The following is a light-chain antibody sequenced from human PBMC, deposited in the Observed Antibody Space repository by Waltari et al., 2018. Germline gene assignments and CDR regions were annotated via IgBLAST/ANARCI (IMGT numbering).Light chain of an antibody. J-gene: IGKJ1*01. Sequence: DVVMTQSPLSLSVTLGQPASISCRSSQGLVHSDGNTYLNWFHQRPGQSPRRLIYKISRREAGVPDRFSGSGSGTDFTLKISRVEAEDVGFYYCGQTTRWPRTFGQGTKVEIK. CDR2: KIS. CDR1: QGLVHSDGNTY. CDR3: GQTTRWPRT. V-gene: IGKV2-30*02.